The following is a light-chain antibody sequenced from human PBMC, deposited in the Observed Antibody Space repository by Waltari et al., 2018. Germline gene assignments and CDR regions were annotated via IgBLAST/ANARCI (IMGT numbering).Light chain of an antibody. CDR2: QDT. CDR1: KLDDKY. Sequence: SYELTQPPSLSVSPGQTATITCSGDKLDDKYVSWYQQQPGQSPVLVIFQDTRRPSGIPERFSGSSSGNTATLTISGTQTLDEADYYCQAWDSRTFVVFGGGTKVTVL. J-gene: IGLJ2*01. V-gene: IGLV3-1*01. CDR3: QAWDSRTFVV.